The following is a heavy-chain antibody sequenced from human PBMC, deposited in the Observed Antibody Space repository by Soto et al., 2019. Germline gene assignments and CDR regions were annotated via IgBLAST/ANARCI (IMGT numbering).Heavy chain of an antibody. J-gene: IGHJ6*02. CDR3: ARAHFWSGYSTYYYYGMDV. Sequence: KPSETLSLTCAVSGGSISSGGYSWSWIRQPPGKGLEWIGYIYHSGSTYYNPSLKSRVTISVDRSKNQFSLKLSSVTAADTAVYYCARAHFWSGYSTYYYYGMDVWGQGTTVTSP. V-gene: IGHV4-30-2*01. D-gene: IGHD3-3*01. CDR2: IYHSGST. CDR1: GGSISSGGYS.